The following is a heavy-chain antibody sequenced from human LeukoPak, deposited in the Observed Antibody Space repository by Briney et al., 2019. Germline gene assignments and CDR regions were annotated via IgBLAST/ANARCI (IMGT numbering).Heavy chain of an antibody. CDR2: INHSGST. D-gene: IGHD3-22*01. V-gene: IGHV4-34*01. Sequence: SETLSLTCAVYGGSFSGYYWSWIRQPPGKGLEWIGEINHSGSTNYNPSPKSRVTISVDTSKNQFSLKLSSVTAADTAVYYCARDTYYYDSSGQTRAVDYWGQGTLVTVSS. CDR1: GGSFSGYY. CDR3: ARDTYYYDSSGQTRAVDY. J-gene: IGHJ4*02.